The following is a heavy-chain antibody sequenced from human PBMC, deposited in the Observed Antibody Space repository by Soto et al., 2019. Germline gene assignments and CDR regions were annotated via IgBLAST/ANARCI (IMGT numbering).Heavy chain of an antibody. J-gene: IGHJ6*02. V-gene: IGHV2-5*02. CDR1: GFSLNTGGLG. CDR3: AHSRCGGDCLQSYSSHYYYGMDV. Sequence: QITLKESGPTLVKPTQTLTLTCTFSGFSLNTGGLGVGWIRQPPGKALEWLALIYWDDDKRYSPSLKSRLTITKDTSKNQVVLTMTTMDPVDTATYYCAHSRCGGDCLQSYSSHYYYGMDVWGQGTTVTVSS. D-gene: IGHD2-21*02. CDR2: IYWDDDK.